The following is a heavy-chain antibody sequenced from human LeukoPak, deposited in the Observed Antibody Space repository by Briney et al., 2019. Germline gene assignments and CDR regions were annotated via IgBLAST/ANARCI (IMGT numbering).Heavy chain of an antibody. CDR1: GFTFSSYE. CDR3: ARVSTGVAARLFDY. D-gene: IGHD6-6*01. V-gene: IGHV3-48*03. CDR2: ISSSGFNI. J-gene: IGHJ4*02. Sequence: GGSLRLSCAVSGFTFSSYEMNWVRQAPGKGLEWVSYISSSGFNIYYADSVKGRFTISRDNAKNSLYLQMNSLRAEDTAVYYCARVSTGVAARLFDYWGQGTLVTVSS.